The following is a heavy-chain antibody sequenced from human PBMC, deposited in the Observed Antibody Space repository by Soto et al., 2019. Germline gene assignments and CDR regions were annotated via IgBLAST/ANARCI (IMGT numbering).Heavy chain of an antibody. V-gene: IGHV5-51*01. D-gene: IGHD2-8*01. Sequence: EVQLVQSRREVKKPGESLKISCQGSGYSFPGYWIGWVRQMPGKGLEWMAIIYPYDSDAKYSPSLQDQVTVSADKSINTAFLEWRSLSASDTAVYYCARAGDTYGHYFDSWGKGTLLTVSS. CDR1: GYSFPGYW. J-gene: IGHJ4*02. CDR2: IYPYDSDA. CDR3: ARAGDTYGHYFDS.